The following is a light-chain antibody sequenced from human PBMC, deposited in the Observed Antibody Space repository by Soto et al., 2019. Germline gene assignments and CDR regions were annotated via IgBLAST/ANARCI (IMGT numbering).Light chain of an antibody. CDR3: EPYGNLRT. Sequence: ELVVSQSHATLSLSPGERSTLSCRASQSLSSSYLAWYQQKPGQAPRLLIYGASSRATGIPDRFSGSGSGTDFTLTISRPEPEDFAVYYCEPYGNLRTFGDGAMV. V-gene: IGKV3-20*01. CDR2: GAS. J-gene: IGKJ1*01. CDR1: QSLSSSY.